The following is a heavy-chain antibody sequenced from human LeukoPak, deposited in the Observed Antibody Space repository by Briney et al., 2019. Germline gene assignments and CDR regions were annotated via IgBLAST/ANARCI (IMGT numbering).Heavy chain of an antibody. Sequence: SETLSLTCTVSGGSISSYYWSWLRQPPGKGLEWIGYIYYSGSTNYNPSLKGRVTISVDTSKNQFSLKLSSVTAADTAVYYCARVLSLIVADAFDIWGQGAMVTVSS. CDR3: ARVLSLIVADAFDI. CDR2: IYYSGST. D-gene: IGHD3-22*01. CDR1: GGSISSYY. J-gene: IGHJ3*02. V-gene: IGHV4-59*01.